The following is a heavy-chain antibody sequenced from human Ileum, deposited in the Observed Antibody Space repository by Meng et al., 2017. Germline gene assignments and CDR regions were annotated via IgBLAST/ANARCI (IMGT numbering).Heavy chain of an antibody. J-gene: IGHJ4*02. CDR1: GGSINGGGHY. CDR2: FYPGGSV. Sequence: SETLSLTCSVSGGSINGGGHYWTWLRQPAGKGLEWIGRFYPGGSVNYNPSLKSRVTISVDTSKNQFFLKVRSVTAADTAVYYCARGALSGAYLMYWGQGALVTVSS. V-gene: IGHV4-61*02. D-gene: IGHD1-26*01. CDR3: ARGALSGAYLMY.